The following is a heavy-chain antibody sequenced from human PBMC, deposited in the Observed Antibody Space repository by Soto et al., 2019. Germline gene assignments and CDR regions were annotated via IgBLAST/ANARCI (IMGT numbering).Heavy chain of an antibody. CDR2: VNPNSGGI. D-gene: IGHD3-16*02. Sequence: GASVKVSCKASAYTFTGYYIHWVRQAPGQGLEWMGWVNPNSGGIQYAQKFQGRVTMARDTSISTAFMVLSRLRSDDTAIYYCARGGRWDMIPFGGVIGDAFDIWGQGTMVNVSS. CDR3: ARGGRWDMIPFGGVIGDAFDI. CDR1: AYTFTGYY. V-gene: IGHV1-2*02. J-gene: IGHJ3*02.